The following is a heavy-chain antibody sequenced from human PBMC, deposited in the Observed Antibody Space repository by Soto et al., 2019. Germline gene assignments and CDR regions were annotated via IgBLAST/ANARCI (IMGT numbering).Heavy chain of an antibody. Sequence: QVQLQQWGAGLLKPSETLSLTCAVYGGSFSGYYWSWIRQPPGKGLEWIGEINHSGSTNYNPSLKTRVTISVDTSKNQFSLKLSSVTAADTAVYYCARGEVGYSYGGYYYYGMDVWGQGTTVTVSS. V-gene: IGHV4-34*01. CDR1: GGSFSGYY. CDR2: INHSGST. D-gene: IGHD5-18*01. J-gene: IGHJ6*02. CDR3: ARGEVGYSYGGYYYYGMDV.